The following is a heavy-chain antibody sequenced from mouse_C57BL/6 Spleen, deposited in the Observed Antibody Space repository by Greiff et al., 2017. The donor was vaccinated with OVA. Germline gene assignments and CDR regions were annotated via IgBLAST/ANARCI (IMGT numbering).Heavy chain of an antibody. CDR1: GYTFTSYW. CDR3: ARVGDYGSSYDWYFDV. Sequence: QSCKASGYTFTSYWMHWVKQRPGRGLEWIGRIDPNSGGTKYNEKFKSKATLTVDKPSSTAYMQLSSLTSEDSAVYYCARVGDYGSSYDWYFDVWGTGTTVTVSS. V-gene: IGHV1-72*01. J-gene: IGHJ1*03. CDR2: IDPNSGGT. D-gene: IGHD1-1*01.